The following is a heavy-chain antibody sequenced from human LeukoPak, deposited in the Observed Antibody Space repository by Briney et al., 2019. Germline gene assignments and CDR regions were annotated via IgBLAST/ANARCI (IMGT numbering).Heavy chain of an antibody. CDR1: RGSISSYY. Sequence: PSETLSLTRTVSRGSISSYYWSCIRPPAGKGLEWIGRIYTSGSTNYNPSLQSRVTMSASTSKNQFSLKLSSVTAADTAVYYCARAGNYDDSSGYLSGAYEGYLIWGQGTMVTVSS. D-gene: IGHD3-22*01. V-gene: IGHV4-4*07. CDR2: IYTSGST. J-gene: IGHJ3*02. CDR3: ARAGNYDDSSGYLSGAYEGYLI.